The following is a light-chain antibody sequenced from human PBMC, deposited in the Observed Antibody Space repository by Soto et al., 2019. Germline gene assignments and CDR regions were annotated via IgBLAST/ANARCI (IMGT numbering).Light chain of an antibody. CDR3: SSYSFTTSLYV. CDR1: SSDVGDYNY. J-gene: IGLJ1*01. V-gene: IGLV2-14*01. Sequence: QSVLTQPASLSGSPGQSITISCTGTSSDVGDYNYVSWYQQHPAKAPKVIISEVNNRPSGVSNRFSGSKSGNTASLTISGLQAEDEADYYCSSYSFTTSLYVFGTGTKLTVL. CDR2: EVN.